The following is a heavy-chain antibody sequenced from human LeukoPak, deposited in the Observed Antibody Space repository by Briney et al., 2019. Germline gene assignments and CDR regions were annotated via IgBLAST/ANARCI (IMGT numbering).Heavy chain of an antibody. CDR1: GGSFTNYY. Sequence: SVTLSLTCNVSGGSFTNYYWSWIRQTPEKGLEWIGQINHSGDTSYNPSLRSRVTLSVDRSKNQFSLKVTSVTAADTGVFYCARGPGTVGLSPWGQGTLVTVSS. CDR3: ARGPGTVGLSP. CDR2: INHSGDT. V-gene: IGHV4-34*01. J-gene: IGHJ5*02. D-gene: IGHD1/OR15-1a*01.